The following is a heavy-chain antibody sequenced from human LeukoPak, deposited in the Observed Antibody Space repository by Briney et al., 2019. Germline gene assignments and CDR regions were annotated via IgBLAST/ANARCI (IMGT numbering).Heavy chain of an antibody. CDR1: GFTFSSYG. D-gene: IGHD1-1*01. J-gene: IGHJ4*02. CDR2: MSYDGSNK. Sequence: PGGSLRLSCAASGFTFSSYGMQWVRQAPGKGLEWVAVMSYDGSNKYYADSVKGRFTISRDNSKNTLYLQMNSLRPDDTAVCYCAKDRGRGGYNFMDYWGQGALVTVSS. CDR3: AKDRGRGGYNFMDY. V-gene: IGHV3-30*18.